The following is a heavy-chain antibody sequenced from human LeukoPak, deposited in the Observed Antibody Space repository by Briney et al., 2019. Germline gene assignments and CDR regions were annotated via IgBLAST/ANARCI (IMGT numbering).Heavy chain of an antibody. Sequence: PGGSLRLSCAASEFTFSSYEMNWVRQAPGKGLEWVSKITSSGSMRSYADSVRGRFTISRDNAKSSLYLQMDSLRAEDTAIYYCASRYYYDSSGLDYWGQGTLVTVSS. CDR1: EFTFSSYE. CDR2: ITSSGSMR. CDR3: ASRYYYDSSGLDY. J-gene: IGHJ4*02. V-gene: IGHV3-48*03. D-gene: IGHD3-22*01.